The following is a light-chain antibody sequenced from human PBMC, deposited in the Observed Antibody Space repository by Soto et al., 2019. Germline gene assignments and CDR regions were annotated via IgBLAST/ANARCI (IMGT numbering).Light chain of an antibody. Sequence: QSVLTQPPSASGTPGQRVAFSCSGSSSNIGANTVNWYQQLPGAAPKLLIYSHSQRPSGVPDRFSGSKSGTSASLAISGLQSDDEADYYCAAWDDSLNGYVVGTGTKLTVL. CDR2: SHS. CDR1: SSNIGANT. V-gene: IGLV1-44*01. J-gene: IGLJ1*01. CDR3: AAWDDSLNGYV.